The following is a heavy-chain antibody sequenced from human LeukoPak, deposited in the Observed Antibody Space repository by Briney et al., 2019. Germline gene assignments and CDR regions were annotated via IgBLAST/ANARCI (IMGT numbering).Heavy chain of an antibody. Sequence: ASVKVSCTASGYTFTGYYMHWVRQAPGQGLEWMGWITPNSGGTNYAQKFQGGVTMTRDTSISTAYMELSRLRSDDTAVYYCARMGVTYYYDSSGYYLDYWGQGTLVTVSS. D-gene: IGHD3-22*01. J-gene: IGHJ4*02. CDR1: GYTFTGYY. CDR3: ARMGVTYYYDSSGYYLDY. V-gene: IGHV1-2*02. CDR2: ITPNSGGT.